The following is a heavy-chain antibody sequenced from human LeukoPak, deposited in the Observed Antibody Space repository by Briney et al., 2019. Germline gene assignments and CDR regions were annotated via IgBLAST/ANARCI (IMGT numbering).Heavy chain of an antibody. CDR2: IYYSGNS. CDR3: ARGNNPYYFDY. D-gene: IGHD2/OR15-2a*01. V-gene: IGHV4-30-4*08. J-gene: IGHJ4*02. Sequence: SETLSLTCTVSGGSINSGDYYWNWIRQPPGKGLEWIGYIYYSGNSFYNPSLKSRVTISVDTSKNHVSLNLSSVTAADTAVYYCARGNNPYYFDYWGQGTLVTVSS. CDR1: GGSINSGDYY.